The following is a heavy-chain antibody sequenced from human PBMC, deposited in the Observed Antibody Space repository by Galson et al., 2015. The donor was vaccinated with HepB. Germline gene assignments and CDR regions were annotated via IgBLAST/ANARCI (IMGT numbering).Heavy chain of an antibody. D-gene: IGHD1-1*01. CDR1: GFAFYNYG. J-gene: IGHJ4*02. V-gene: IGHV3-30*18. Sequence: SLRLSCAASGFAFYNYGMHWVRQAPGKGLEWVAVISYDGSIKFYADSVKGRFTISRDSSMNTLDLQMNGLNVEDTALYFCAKPFSRYTTRGEGNYFDSWGQGVLVTVSS. CDR3: AKPFSRYTTRGEGNYFDS. CDR2: ISYDGSIK.